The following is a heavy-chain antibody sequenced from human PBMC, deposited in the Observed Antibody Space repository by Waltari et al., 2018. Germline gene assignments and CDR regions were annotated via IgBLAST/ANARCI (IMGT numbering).Heavy chain of an antibody. CDR1: GFTFSSYS. Sequence: VRLVESGGGLVKPGGSLRLACELAGFTFSSYSLTWVRQAPGKGLEWVSSVSRTSSYKYYADSVKGRFTVSRDNVKGSLFLQMNGLRAEDTGVYYCARDYCNNGSCYWYFDYWGQGTLVTVSS. D-gene: IGHD2-8*01. CDR3: ARDYCNNGSCYWYFDY. J-gene: IGHJ4*02. CDR2: VSRTSSYK. V-gene: IGHV3-21*01.